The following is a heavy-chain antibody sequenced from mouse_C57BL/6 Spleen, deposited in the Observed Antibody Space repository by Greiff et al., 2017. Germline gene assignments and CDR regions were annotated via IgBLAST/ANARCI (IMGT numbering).Heavy chain of an antibody. D-gene: IGHD1-1*01. CDR2: IDPEDGET. J-gene: IGHJ2*01. CDR3: AGFITTVVATYDY. CDR1: GFNIKDYY. V-gene: IGHV14-2*01. Sequence: VQLKQSGAELVKPGASVKLSCTASGFNIKDYYMHWVKQRPEQGLEWIGRIDPEDGETKYAPKFQGKATITADTSSNTAYLQLSSLTSEDTAVYYCAGFITTVVATYDYWGQGTTLTVSS.